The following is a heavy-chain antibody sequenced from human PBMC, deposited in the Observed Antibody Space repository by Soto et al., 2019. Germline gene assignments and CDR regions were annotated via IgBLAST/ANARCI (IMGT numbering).Heavy chain of an antibody. J-gene: IGHJ4*02. CDR3: AREPYDYDRSGHFDY. CDR1: GGSISSGGYS. D-gene: IGHD3-22*01. V-gene: IGHV4-30-2*05. Sequence: SETLSLTCAVSGGSISSGGYSWSWIRQPPGKGLEWIGYIYYSGSTYYNPSLKSRVTISVDTSKNQFSLKLSSVTAADMSVYYCAREPYDYDRSGHFDYWGQGTLVTVSS. CDR2: IYYSGST.